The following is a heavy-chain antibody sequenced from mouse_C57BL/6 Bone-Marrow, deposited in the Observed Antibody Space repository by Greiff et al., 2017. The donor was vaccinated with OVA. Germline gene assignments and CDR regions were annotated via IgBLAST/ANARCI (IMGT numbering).Heavy chain of an antibody. CDR1: GYAFSSSW. D-gene: IGHD2-4*01. CDR2: IYPGDGDT. V-gene: IGHV1-82*01. Sequence: VQLQQSRPELVKPGASVKISCKASGYAFSSSWMNWVKQRPGKGLEWIGRIYPGDGDTNYNGKFKGKATLTADKSSNTAYMQLSSLTSEDSAVYFCVREDDYDWSFEVWGTGTTVTVSS. CDR3: VREDDYDWSFEV. J-gene: IGHJ1*03.